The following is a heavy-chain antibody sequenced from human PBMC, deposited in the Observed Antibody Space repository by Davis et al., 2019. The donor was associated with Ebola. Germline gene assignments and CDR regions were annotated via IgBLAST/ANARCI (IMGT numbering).Heavy chain of an antibody. CDR3: AKNSPAPDY. CDR2: IKQDGSEQ. V-gene: IGHV3-7*03. CDR1: GFAFSSYW. Sequence: GESLKISCAASGFAFSSYWMSWVRQAPGKGLEWVANIKQDGSEQYYVESVKGRFTISRDNAEKSLYLQMNSLRAEDTAVYYCAKNSPAPDYWGQGTLVTVSS. J-gene: IGHJ4*02.